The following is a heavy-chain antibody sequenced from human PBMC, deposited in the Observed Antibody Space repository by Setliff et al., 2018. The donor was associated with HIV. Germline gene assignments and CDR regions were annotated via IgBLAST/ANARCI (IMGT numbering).Heavy chain of an antibody. CDR2: VNHNGNI. J-gene: IGHJ4*02. D-gene: IGHD2-21*02. V-gene: IGHV4-34*01. CDR3: AISIVGVTSEMY. CDR1: GVPLSDYY. Sequence: PSETLSLTCTLNGVPLSDYYWNWIRQSPGKGLEWIVEVNHNGNINYNPSLKSRVTVSVDTSKTQYSLKMISVTAADTAMYYCAISIVGVTSEMYWAQGTMVTVSS.